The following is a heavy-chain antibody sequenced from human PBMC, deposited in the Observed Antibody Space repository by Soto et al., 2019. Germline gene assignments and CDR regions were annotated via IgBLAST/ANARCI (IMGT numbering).Heavy chain of an antibody. CDR2: INAGNGNT. J-gene: IGHJ4*02. CDR3: ARSIVVVTALDY. D-gene: IGHD2-21*02. Sequence: ASVKVSCKASGYTLTSYAVRWVRQAPGQRLEWMGWINAGNGNTKYSQKFQGRVTITRDTSASTAYMELSSLRSEDTAVYYCARSIVVVTALDYWGQGTLLTGLL. CDR1: GYTLTSYA. V-gene: IGHV1-3*01.